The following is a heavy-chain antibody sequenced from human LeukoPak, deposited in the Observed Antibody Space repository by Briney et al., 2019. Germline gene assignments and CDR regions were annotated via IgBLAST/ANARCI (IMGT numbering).Heavy chain of an antibody. Sequence: GGSLRLSCAASGFTFSSYGMSWVRQAPGKGLEWVSAISGSGGSTYYADSVKGRFTISRDNSKNTLYLQMNSLRAEDTAVYYCAKDGPPVRYFDWLYYYYYMDVWGKGTTVTISS. D-gene: IGHD3-9*01. CDR3: AKDGPPVRYFDWLYYYYYMDV. V-gene: IGHV3-23*01. J-gene: IGHJ6*03. CDR2: ISGSGGST. CDR1: GFTFSSYG.